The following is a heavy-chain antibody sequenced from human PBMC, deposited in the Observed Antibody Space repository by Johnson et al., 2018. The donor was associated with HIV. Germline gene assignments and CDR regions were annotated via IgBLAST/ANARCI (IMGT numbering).Heavy chain of an antibody. D-gene: IGHD6-6*01. Sequence: VQLVESGGGLVQPGRSLRLSCAASGFTFSSYGMHWVRQAPGKGLEWVAVIWYDGSNKYYADSVKGRFTVSRDNYKNTLYLQMNSLRGEDTAVYYCAKVHSSSSNGFDIWGQGTMVTVSS. J-gene: IGHJ3*02. CDR3: AKVHSSSSNGFDI. CDR1: GFTFSSYG. CDR2: IWYDGSNK. V-gene: IGHV3-33*06.